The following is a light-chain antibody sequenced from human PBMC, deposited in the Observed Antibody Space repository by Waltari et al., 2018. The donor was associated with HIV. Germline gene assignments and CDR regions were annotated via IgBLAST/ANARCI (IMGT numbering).Light chain of an antibody. Sequence: DIQMTQSPSTLSASVCDRVTITCRASQSISSWLAWYQQKPGKAPKLLIYKASSLESGVPSRFSGSGSGTEFTLTISSLQPDDFATYYCQQYNTYPYTFGQGTKLEIK. J-gene: IGKJ2*01. CDR1: QSISSW. CDR2: KAS. V-gene: IGKV1-5*03. CDR3: QQYNTYPYT.